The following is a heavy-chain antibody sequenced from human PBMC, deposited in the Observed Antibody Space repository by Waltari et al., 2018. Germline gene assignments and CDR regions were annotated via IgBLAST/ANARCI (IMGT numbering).Heavy chain of an antibody. J-gene: IGHJ6*02. CDR2: IYYSGST. CDR1: GGSISTSRYY. CDR3: AKRNDYYYYYGMDV. V-gene: IGHV4-39*01. Sequence: QLQLQESGPGLVKPSETLSLTCTVSGGSISTSRYYWGWIRQPPGKGLEWIGSIYYSGSTYYNPSLKSRVTISVDTSKNQFSLKLSSVTAADTAVYYCAKRNDYYYYYGMDVWGQGTTVTVSS.